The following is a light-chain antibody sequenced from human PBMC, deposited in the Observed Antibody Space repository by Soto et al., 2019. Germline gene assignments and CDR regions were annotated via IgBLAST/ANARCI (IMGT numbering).Light chain of an antibody. CDR2: DVN. CDR3: SSYTSSSTLVV. CDR1: SSDVGGYKY. J-gene: IGLJ2*01. Sequence: QSALTQPASVSGSPGQSITISCTGTSSDVGGYKYVSWYQQHPGKAPKLMIYDVNNRPSGVSNRFSGSKSGNTASLTISGLRAEDEADYYCSSYTSSSTLVVFGGGTKVTVL. V-gene: IGLV2-14*01.